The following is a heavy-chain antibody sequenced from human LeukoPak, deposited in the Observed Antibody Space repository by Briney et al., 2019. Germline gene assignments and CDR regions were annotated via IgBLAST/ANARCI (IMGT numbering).Heavy chain of an antibody. Sequence: PGRSLRLSCAASGFTFSSYAMHWVRQAPGKGLEWVAVISYDGSNKYYADSVKGRFTISRDNSKNTLYLQMSSLRAEDTAVYYCVKDYDILTGYFDYWGRGTLVTVSS. V-gene: IGHV3-30*14. D-gene: IGHD3-9*01. CDR3: VKDYDILTGYFDY. CDR1: GFTFSSYA. J-gene: IGHJ4*02. CDR2: ISYDGSNK.